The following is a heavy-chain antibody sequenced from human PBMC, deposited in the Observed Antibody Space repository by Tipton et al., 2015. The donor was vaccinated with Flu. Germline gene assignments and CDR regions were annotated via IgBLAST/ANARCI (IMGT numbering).Heavy chain of an antibody. CDR2: ISHSGST. CDR1: GFSIGSRYY. J-gene: IGHJ4*02. V-gene: IGHV4-38-2*01. CDR3: ATTTYYYGSGSHDY. Sequence: TLPLTCVVSGFSIGSRYYWGWIRQPPGKGLEWIGSISHSGSTYYNPSLKSRVTISIDTFKNQFSLKLSSVTAADTAVYYCATTTYYYGSGSHDYWGQGTLVTVSS. D-gene: IGHD3-10*01.